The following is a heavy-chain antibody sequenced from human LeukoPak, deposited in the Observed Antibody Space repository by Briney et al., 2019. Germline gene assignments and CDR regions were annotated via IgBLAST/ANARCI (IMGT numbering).Heavy chain of an antibody. D-gene: IGHD1-1*01. V-gene: IGHV3-21*04. CDR3: ARDLNGLGWFDP. Sequence: PGGSLRLSCAASGFTFSSYSMNWVRQAPGKGLEWVSSISSSSSYIYYADSVKGRFTISRDNAKNSLYLQMNSLRAEDTAVYYCARDLNGLGWFDPWGQGTLVTVSS. CDR1: GFTFSSYS. CDR2: ISSSSSYI. J-gene: IGHJ5*02.